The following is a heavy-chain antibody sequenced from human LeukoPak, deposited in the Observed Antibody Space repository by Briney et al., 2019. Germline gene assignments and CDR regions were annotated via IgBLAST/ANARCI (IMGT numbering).Heavy chain of an antibody. J-gene: IGHJ4*02. D-gene: IGHD3-10*01. V-gene: IGHV4-34*10. Sequence: SETLSLTCGVYGESFSSHYWNWVRQPPGKGLEWIGEINPGGTTVNNPSLKSRITMSVDTSKNQFSLNLSSVTAADTAVYYCARSIRGGYNALANWGQGTRVTVSS. CDR1: GESFSSHY. CDR3: ARSIRGGYNALAN. CDR2: INPGGTT.